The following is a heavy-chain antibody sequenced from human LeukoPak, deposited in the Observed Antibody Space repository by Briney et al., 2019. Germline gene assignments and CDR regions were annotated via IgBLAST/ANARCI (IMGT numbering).Heavy chain of an antibody. V-gene: IGHV4-4*02. D-gene: IGHD6-13*01. J-gene: IGHJ5*02. Sequence: TSGTLSLTCAVSGVSVRSYNYWSWVRQPPGKSLEWLGEVYHSGSTNYNPSLKSRVTISVDKSKNQFSLKLSSVTAADTAVYYCAKREAYYSSSWYGYNWFDPWGQGTLVTVSS. CDR2: VYHSGST. CDR1: GVSVRSYNY. CDR3: AKREAYYSSSWYGYNWFDP.